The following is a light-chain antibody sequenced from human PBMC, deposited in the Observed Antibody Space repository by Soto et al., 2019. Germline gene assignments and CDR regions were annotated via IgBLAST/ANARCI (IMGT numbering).Light chain of an antibody. V-gene: IGLV2-8*01. J-gene: IGLJ1*01. CDR2: EVT. CDR3: SSFAGTNSFV. Sequence: QSVLTQPPSASGSPGQSVTISCTGTSSDVGDYNYVSWYQQHPGKAPKLMIYEVTRRPSGVPDRIFGSKSYTTASLTVSGLQAEDEADYYCSSFAGTNSFVFGTGTKLTVL. CDR1: SSDVGDYNY.